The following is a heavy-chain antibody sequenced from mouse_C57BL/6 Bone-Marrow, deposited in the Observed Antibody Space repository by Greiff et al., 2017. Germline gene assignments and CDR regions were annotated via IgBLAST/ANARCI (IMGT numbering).Heavy chain of an antibody. Sequence: EVHLVESGGGLVQPGGSLKLSCAASGFTFSDYYMYWVRQTPEKRLEWVAYISNGGGSTYYPDTVKGRFTISRDNAKNTLYLQMSRLKSEDTAMYYCARQEVRWLLRYYYAMDYWGQGTSVTVSS. CDR2: ISNGGGST. CDR1: GFTFSDYY. D-gene: IGHD2-3*01. V-gene: IGHV5-12*01. J-gene: IGHJ4*01. CDR3: ARQEVRWLLRYYYAMDY.